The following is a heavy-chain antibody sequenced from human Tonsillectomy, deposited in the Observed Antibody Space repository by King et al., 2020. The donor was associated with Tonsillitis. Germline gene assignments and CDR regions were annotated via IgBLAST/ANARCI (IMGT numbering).Heavy chain of an antibody. CDR2: INPNSGST. V-gene: IGHV1-2*02. D-gene: IGHD2-2*02. CDR3: ARQGYCSSTTCYKWFDP. Sequence: VQLVESGAEVKKPGASVKVSCKASGYTFTGYYMHWVRQAPGQGLEWMGWINPNSGSTNYAQKFQGRVTMTRDTSSSTASMELSRLRSDDTAVYYCARQGYCSSTTCYKWFDPWGQGTLVTVSS. CDR1: GYTFTGYY. J-gene: IGHJ5*02.